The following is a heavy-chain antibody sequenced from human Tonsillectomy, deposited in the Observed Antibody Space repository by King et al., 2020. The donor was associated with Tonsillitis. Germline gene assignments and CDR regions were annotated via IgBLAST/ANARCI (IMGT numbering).Heavy chain of an antibody. CDR1: GGTFSSYA. J-gene: IGHJ4*02. CDR3: ARSPYSSSWYGNVY. V-gene: IGHV1-69*06. CDR2: IIPIFGTA. Sequence: QLVQSGSEVKKPGSSVKVSCKSSGGTFSSYAISWVRQAPGQGLEWMGGIIPIFGTANYAQKFQGSVTITADKSTSTAYMELSSLRSEDTAVYYCARSPYSSSWYGNVYWGQGTLVTVSS. D-gene: IGHD6-13*01.